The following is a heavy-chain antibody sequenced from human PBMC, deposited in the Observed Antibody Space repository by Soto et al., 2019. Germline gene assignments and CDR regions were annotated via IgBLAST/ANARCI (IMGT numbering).Heavy chain of an antibody. CDR3: ARDRVVPAVDYYYGMDV. V-gene: IGHV4-30-4*01. D-gene: IGHD2-2*01. Sequence: PSETLSLTCTVSGGSISSGDYYWSWIRHPPGKGLEWIGYIYYSGSTYYNPSLKSRVTISVDTSKNQFSLKLSSVTAADTAVYYCARDRVVPAVDYYYGMDVWGQGTTVTVSS. CDR1: GGSISSGDYY. J-gene: IGHJ6*02. CDR2: IYYSGST.